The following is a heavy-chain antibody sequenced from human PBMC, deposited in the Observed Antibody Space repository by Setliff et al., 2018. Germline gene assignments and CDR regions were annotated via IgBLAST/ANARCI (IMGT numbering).Heavy chain of an antibody. Sequence: SETLSLTCTVSGGSISSGDYYWSWIRQPPGKGLEWIGYIYYSGTTYYNPSRKSRVTISVDTSKNQFSLKLNSVTAADMAVYYCAREQWLDPPGYYYMDVWAKGTTVTVSS. CDR1: GGSISSGDYY. J-gene: IGHJ6*03. CDR2: IYYSGTT. D-gene: IGHD6-19*01. CDR3: AREQWLDPPGYYYMDV. V-gene: IGHV4-30-4*01.